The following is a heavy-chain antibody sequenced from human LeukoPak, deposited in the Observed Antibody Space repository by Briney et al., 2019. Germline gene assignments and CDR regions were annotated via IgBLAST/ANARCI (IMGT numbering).Heavy chain of an antibody. CDR2: ISRNSGAST. D-gene: IGHD3-3*01. CDR3: AKGSRRITIFGVVTHYYYMDV. V-gene: IGHV3-23*01. Sequence: GGSLRLSCAASGFTFSTYDMYWVRQAPGKGLECVASISRNSGASTYYAASVKGRFTISRDNSRSTLYLQMNSLRADDTAVYYCAKGSRRITIFGVVTHYYYMDVWGKGTTVTVSS. J-gene: IGHJ6*03. CDR1: GFTFSTYD.